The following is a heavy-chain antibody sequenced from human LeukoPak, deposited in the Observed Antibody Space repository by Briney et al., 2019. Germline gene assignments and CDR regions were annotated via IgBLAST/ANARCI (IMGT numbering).Heavy chain of an antibody. CDR3: AKDMAAALDY. CDR2: ISYDGSNK. CDR1: GFTFSSYG. Sequence: GGSLRLSCAASGFTFSSYGMHWVRQAPGKGLEWVAVISYDGSNKYYADSVKGRFTISRDNSKNTLYLQMNSLRAEDTAVCYCAKDMAAALDYWGQGTLVTVSS. D-gene: IGHD6-25*01. V-gene: IGHV3-30*18. J-gene: IGHJ4*02.